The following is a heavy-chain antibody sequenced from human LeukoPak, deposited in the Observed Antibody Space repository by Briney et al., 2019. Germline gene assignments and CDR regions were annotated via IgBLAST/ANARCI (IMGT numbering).Heavy chain of an antibody. CDR3: ASRYCSGGSCYPTGFDY. CDR1: GGTFSSYA. J-gene: IGHJ4*02. Sequence: SVKVSCKASGGTFSSYAISWVRQAPGQGFEWMGRIIPILGIANYAQKFQGRVTITADKSTSTAYMELSSLRSEDTAVYYCASRYCSGGSCYPTGFDYWGQGTLVTVSS. D-gene: IGHD2-15*01. CDR2: IIPILGIA. V-gene: IGHV1-69*04.